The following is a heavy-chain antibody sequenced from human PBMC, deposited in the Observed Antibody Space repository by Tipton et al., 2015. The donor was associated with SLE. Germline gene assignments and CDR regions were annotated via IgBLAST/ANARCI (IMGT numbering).Heavy chain of an antibody. CDR2: IYYSGST. Sequence: TLSLTCTVSGYSISSGYYWGWIRQPPGKGLEWIGYIYYSGSTNYNPSLKSRVTISVDTSKNQFSLKLSSVTAADTAVYYCARGNSDQDYFDYWGQGTLVTVSS. CDR1: GYSISSGYY. V-gene: IGHV4-61*01. D-gene: IGHD4-23*01. J-gene: IGHJ4*02. CDR3: ARGNSDQDYFDY.